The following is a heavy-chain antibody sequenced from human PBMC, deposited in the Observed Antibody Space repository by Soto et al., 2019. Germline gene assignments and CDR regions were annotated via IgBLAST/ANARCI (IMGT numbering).Heavy chain of an antibody. CDR2: IRSRTDNYAT. V-gene: IGHV3-73*01. J-gene: IGHJ4*02. CDR1: GFTFSGSS. Sequence: GGSLRLSCAASGFTFSGSSIHWFRQASGKGLEWVGRIRSRTDNYATAYGASVKGRFTVSRDDSKNTAYLQMNSLKTEDTAVYFCTTSPGAENWGQGTMVTVSS. CDR3: TTSPGAEN.